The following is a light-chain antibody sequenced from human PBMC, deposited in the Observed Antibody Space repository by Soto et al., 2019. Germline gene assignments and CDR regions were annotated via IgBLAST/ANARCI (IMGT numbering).Light chain of an antibody. CDR3: QQYGHTLCT. V-gene: IGKV3-20*01. CDR1: QSVSSGH. CDR2: GAS. Sequence: DIGLTQSPGNLSLSPVGRASLSCRARQSVSSGHLAWYQQKPAQAPRRLIYGASSRATGIPDRFSGSGSGTDFTLTISRREPEDYAAYYCQQYGHTLCTFGQGTKVDIK. J-gene: IGKJ1*01.